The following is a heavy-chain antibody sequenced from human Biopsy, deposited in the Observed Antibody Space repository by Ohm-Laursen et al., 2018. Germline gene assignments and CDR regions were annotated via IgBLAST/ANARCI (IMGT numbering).Heavy chain of an antibody. D-gene: IGHD7-27*01. V-gene: IGHV4-59*01. Sequence: GTPSLTCTVSGGSIKSYYWNWIRQSPGKGLEWIVFIYYTGHTNYNPSLKSRATISVDTSKNQFSLKVISVTAADTAVYYCARLTGDPSYWGQGILVTVSS. CDR1: GGSIKSYY. J-gene: IGHJ4*02. CDR3: ARLTGDPSY. CDR2: IYYTGHT.